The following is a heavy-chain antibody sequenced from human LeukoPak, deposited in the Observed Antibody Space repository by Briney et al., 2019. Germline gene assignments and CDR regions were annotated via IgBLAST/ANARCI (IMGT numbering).Heavy chain of an antibody. D-gene: IGHD4-17*01. Sequence: SQTLSLTCAVSGGSISSGGYSWSWIRQPPGKGLEWIGYIYHSGSTYYSPSLKSRVTISVDRSKNQFSLKLSSVTAADTAVYYCARGGGTTVTTFDYWGQGTLVTVSS. CDR2: IYHSGST. CDR1: GGSISSGGYS. V-gene: IGHV4-30-2*01. J-gene: IGHJ4*02. CDR3: ARGGGTTVTTFDY.